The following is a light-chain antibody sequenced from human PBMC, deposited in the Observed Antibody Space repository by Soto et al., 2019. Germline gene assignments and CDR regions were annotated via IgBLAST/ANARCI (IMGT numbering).Light chain of an antibody. CDR2: GAS. CDR3: QHYNDWRWT. Sequence: EIVMTQSPATLSVSPGEGATLSCRASQSISSKLAWYQQKPGQAPRLLIYGASTRATGFPARFSGSGSGTEFTLTISSLQSEDLAVYYCQHYNDWRWTFGQGTKVEIK. V-gene: IGKV3-15*01. J-gene: IGKJ1*01. CDR1: QSISSK.